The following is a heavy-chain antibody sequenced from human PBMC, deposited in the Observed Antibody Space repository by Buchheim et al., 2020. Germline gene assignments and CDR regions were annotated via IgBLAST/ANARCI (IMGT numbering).Heavy chain of an antibody. CDR2: ISHDGSDK. V-gene: IGHV3-30*18. CDR3: AKSARPAYYYYYGMDV. J-gene: IGHJ6*02. CDR1: GFTFSSYG. Sequence: QVQLVESGGGVVQPGRSLRLSCAASGFTFSSYGIHWVRQAPGKGLEWVALISHDGSDKYYADSVKGRFTISRDNPKDTLYLQMNSLRPEDTAVYYCAKSARPAYYYYYGMDVWGQGTT.